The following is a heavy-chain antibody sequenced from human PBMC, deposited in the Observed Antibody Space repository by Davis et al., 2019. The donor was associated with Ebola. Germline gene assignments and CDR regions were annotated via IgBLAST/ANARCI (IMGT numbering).Heavy chain of an antibody. J-gene: IGHJ4*02. V-gene: IGHV3-30*18. D-gene: IGHD1-26*01. CDR2: ISYDGSNK. CDR3: AKSVGLVGATHYFDY. CDR1: GFTFSSYG. Sequence: GESLKISCAASGFTFSSYGMHWVRQAPGKGLEWVAVISYDGSNKYYADPVKGRFTISRDNSKNTLYLQMNSLRAEDKAVYYCAKSVGLVGATHYFDYWGQGTLVTVSS.